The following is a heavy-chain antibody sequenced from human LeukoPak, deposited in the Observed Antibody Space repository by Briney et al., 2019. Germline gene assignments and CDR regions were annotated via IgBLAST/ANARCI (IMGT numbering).Heavy chain of an antibody. CDR1: GGSISSYY. CDR3: TRDNGGDWYAFDI. D-gene: IGHD2-21*02. CDR2: LYTSGST. J-gene: IGHJ3*02. V-gene: IGHV4-4*07. Sequence: PSETLSLTCTVSGGSISSYYWSWIRQPAGQGLEWIGRLYTSGSTNYNPSLKSRVTMSVDTSKNQFSLKLSSVTAADTALYYCTRDNGGDWYAFDIWGQGTVVTVSS.